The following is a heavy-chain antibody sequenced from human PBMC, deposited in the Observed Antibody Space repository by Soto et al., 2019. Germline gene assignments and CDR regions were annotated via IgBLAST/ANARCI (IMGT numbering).Heavy chain of an antibody. J-gene: IGHJ1*01. V-gene: IGHV3-30*18. CDR3: AKDKSSGWVLGYFQH. CDR1: GFTFSSYG. D-gene: IGHD6-19*01. CDR2: ISYDGSNK. Sequence: QVQLVESGGGVVQPGRSLRLSCAASGFTFSSYGMHWVRQAPGKGLEWVAVISYDGSNKYYADSVKGRFTISRDNSKNTLYLQMNSLRAEDTAVYYCAKDKSSGWVLGYFQHWGQGTLVTVSS.